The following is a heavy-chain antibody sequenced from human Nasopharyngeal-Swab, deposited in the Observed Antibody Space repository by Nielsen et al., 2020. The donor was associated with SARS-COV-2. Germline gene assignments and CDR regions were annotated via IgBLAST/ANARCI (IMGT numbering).Heavy chain of an antibody. CDR2: IKQDGSEK. CDR3: ARGPAYCGGDCYFDY. D-gene: IGHD2-21*02. J-gene: IGHJ4*02. V-gene: IGHV3-7*01. Sequence: GESLKISCAASGFTFSSYWMSWVRQAPGKGLEWVANIKQDGSEKYYVDSVKGQFTISRDNAKNSLYLQMNSLRAEDTAVYYCARGPAYCGGDCYFDYWGQGTLVTVSS. CDR1: GFTFSSYW.